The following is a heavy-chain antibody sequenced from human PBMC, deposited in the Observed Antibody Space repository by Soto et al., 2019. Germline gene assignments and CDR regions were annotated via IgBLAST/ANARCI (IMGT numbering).Heavy chain of an antibody. CDR2: IYYSVST. J-gene: IGHJ4*02. V-gene: IGHV4-59*08. D-gene: IGHD2-21*02. CDR1: DGSISSYY. CDR3: ASVVSGDSEYYFDF. Sequence: SETLSLTCTVSDGSISSYYWSWIRQTPGKGLEWIGYIYYSVSTTYNPSLQSRVTISVDTSKMLFSLTLRSVTAADSAMYYCASVVSGDSEYYFDFWGKGALVTVSS.